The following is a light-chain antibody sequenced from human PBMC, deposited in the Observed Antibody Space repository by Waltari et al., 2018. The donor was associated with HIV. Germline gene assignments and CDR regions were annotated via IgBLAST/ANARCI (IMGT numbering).Light chain of an antibody. CDR1: SGHTTYA. CDR2: VNSDGNH. V-gene: IGLV4-69*01. CDR3: QTWGTGIVV. J-gene: IGLJ2*01. Sequence: QLVLTQSPSASASLRASVKLTCTLSSGHTTYAIAWHQQQPEKGPRFLMKVNSDGNHTRGDGIPDRFSGSSSGAQRYLTISSLQSADEADYYCQTWGTGIVVFGGGTKLTVL.